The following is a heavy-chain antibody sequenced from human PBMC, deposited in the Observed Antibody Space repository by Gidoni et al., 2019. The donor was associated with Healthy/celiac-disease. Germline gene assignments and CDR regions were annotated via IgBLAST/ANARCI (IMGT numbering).Heavy chain of an antibody. D-gene: IGHD6-6*01. CDR3: ARGRGEYSSSLDY. J-gene: IGHJ4*02. Sequence: QVQLQQWGAGLLKPSETLSLTCAVYGGSFSGYYWGWIRQPPGKGLEWIGEINHSGSTNYNPSLKSRVTISVDTSKNQFSLKLSSVTAADTAVYYCARGRGEYSSSLDYWGQGTLVTVSS. V-gene: IGHV4-34*01. CDR1: GGSFSGYY. CDR2: INHSGST.